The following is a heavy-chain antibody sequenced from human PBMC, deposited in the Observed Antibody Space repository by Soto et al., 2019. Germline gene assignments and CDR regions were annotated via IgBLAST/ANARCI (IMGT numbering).Heavy chain of an antibody. V-gene: IGHV1-2*04. J-gene: IGHJ5*02. D-gene: IGHD2-2*01. CDR2: INPNSGGT. CDR3: AIERAYCSSTSCEGSWFDP. Sequence: ASVKVSCKASGYTFTGYYIHWVRQAPGQGLEWMGWINPNSGGTNYAQKFQGWVTMTRDTSISTAYMELSSPRSEDTAVYYCAIERAYCSSTSCEGSWFDPWGQGTLVTVSS. CDR1: GYTFTGYY.